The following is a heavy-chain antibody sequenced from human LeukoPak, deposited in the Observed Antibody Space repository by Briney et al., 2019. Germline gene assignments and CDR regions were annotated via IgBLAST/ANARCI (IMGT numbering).Heavy chain of an antibody. CDR3: ARDCSGGRCYNGIVAGMDV. D-gene: IGHD2-15*01. J-gene: IGHJ6*02. V-gene: IGHV4-59*01. CDR2: IFYSGDT. CDR1: GGSITIYY. Sequence: KSSETLSLTCTVSGGSITIYYWSWIRQPPGKGLEWIGYIFYSGDTNYNPSLKSRVTMSVDTSKNQLSLNLSSVTAADTAAYYCARDCSGGRCYNGIVAGMDVWGQGTTVTVSS.